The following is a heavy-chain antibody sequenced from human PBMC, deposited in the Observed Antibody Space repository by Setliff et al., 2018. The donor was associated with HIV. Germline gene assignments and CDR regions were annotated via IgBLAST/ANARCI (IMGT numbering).Heavy chain of an antibody. CDR2: IYHRGNT. D-gene: IGHD3-22*01. Sequence: LSLTCAVSGGSISSSNWWSWVRQPPGKGLEWIGEIYHRGNTNYNPSLKSRVTISVDTSKNQFSLKLMSVTAADTAVYYCARGDFRAVYDSSGFPFDYWGQGTLVTSPQ. V-gene: IGHV4-4*02. CDR3: ARGDFRAVYDSSGFPFDY. J-gene: IGHJ4*02. CDR1: GGSISSSNW.